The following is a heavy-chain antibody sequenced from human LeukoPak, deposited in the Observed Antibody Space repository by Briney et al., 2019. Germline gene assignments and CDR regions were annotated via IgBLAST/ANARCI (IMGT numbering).Heavy chain of an antibody. CDR2: ISGSGDST. D-gene: IGHD3-22*01. CDR1: GFTFSSYA. J-gene: IGHJ4*02. Sequence: GGSLRLSCAASGFTFSSYAMSWVRQAPGKGLEWVSGISGSGDSTWYADSVKGRFTISRDNSKNTLYLQTNSLRAEDTAVYYCARAPINTMIAPYYFDYWGQGTLVTVSS. V-gene: IGHV3-23*01. CDR3: ARAPINTMIAPYYFDY.